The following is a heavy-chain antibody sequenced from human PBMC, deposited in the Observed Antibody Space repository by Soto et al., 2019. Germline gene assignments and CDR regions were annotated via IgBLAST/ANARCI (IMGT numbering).Heavy chain of an antibody. Sequence: SETLSLTCAVYGGSFSGYYWSWIRQPPGKGLEWIGEINHSGSTNYNPSLKSRVTISVDTSKNQFSLKLSSVTAADTAVYYCARGPITIFGVVIMRHGMDVWGQGTTVTVSS. V-gene: IGHV4-34*01. CDR1: GGSFSGYY. J-gene: IGHJ6*02. CDR2: INHSGST. D-gene: IGHD3-3*01. CDR3: ARGPITIFGVVIMRHGMDV.